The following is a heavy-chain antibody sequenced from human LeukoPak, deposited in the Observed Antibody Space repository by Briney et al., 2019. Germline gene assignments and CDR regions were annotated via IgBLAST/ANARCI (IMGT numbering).Heavy chain of an antibody. CDR3: ARGGQWLTALNY. V-gene: IGHV1-3*01. CDR2: INAGNGNT. D-gene: IGHD6-19*01. CDR1: GYTFTSYA. J-gene: IGHJ4*02. Sequence: GASVKVSCKASGYTFTSYAMHWVRQAPGQRLEWMGWINAGNGNTKYSQKFQGRVTITRDTSASTAYMELSSLRSEDTAVYYCARGGQWLTALNYWGQGTLVTVSS.